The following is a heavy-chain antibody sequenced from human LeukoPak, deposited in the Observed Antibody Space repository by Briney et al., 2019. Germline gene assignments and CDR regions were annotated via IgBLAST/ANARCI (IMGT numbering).Heavy chain of an antibody. Sequence: GGSLRLSCAASGFTFSSYAMSWVRQAPGKGLEWVSAISGSGGSTYYADSVKGRFTISRDNSKSTLYLQMNSLRAEDTAVYYCAKVPTITFGGVIVTPYYFDYWGQGTLVTVSS. CDR1: GFTFSSYA. J-gene: IGHJ4*02. V-gene: IGHV3-23*01. CDR3: AKVPTITFGGVIVTPYYFDY. CDR2: ISGSGGST. D-gene: IGHD3-16*02.